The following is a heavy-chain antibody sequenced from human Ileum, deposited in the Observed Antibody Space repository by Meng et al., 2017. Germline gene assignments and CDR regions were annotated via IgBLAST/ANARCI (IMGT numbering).Heavy chain of an antibody. D-gene: IGHD1-26*01. CDR1: GGSISTSDW. Sequence: GRPQEPGPGLLTPSGTLSLTGAFPGGSISTSDWWSWVRQPPGKGLEWIGEIHHSGSTNYNPSLKSRVTISVDKSKNQFSLKLNSVTAADTAVYYCAREWSGSYRHFDYWGQGTLVTVSS. J-gene: IGHJ4*02. CDR2: IHHSGST. V-gene: IGHV4-4*02. CDR3: AREWSGSYRHFDY.